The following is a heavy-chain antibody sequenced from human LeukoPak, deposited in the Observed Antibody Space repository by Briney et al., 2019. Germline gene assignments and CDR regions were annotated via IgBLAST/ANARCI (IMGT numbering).Heavy chain of an antibody. J-gene: IGHJ4*02. V-gene: IGHV2-5*01. CDR2: IYWNDDK. CDR3: AHRQEAVAGTGVYYFDY. Sequence: SGPTLVNPTQTLTLTCTFSGFSLSTSGVGVGWIRQPPGQALEWLALIYWNDDKRYGPPLKSRLTITKDISKNQVVLTMTNMDPVDTATYYCAHRQEAVAGTGVYYFDYWGQGTLVTVSS. D-gene: IGHD6-19*01. CDR1: GFSLSTSGVG.